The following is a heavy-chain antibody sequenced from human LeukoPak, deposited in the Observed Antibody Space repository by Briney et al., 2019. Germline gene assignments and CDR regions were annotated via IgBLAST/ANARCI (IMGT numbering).Heavy chain of an antibody. Sequence: GGSLRLSCAASGFNFRRYSLHWVRQAPGKSLEWVAFLWSDGSNTNYADSVKGRFTISRDISKNSLYLQMNSLRAEDTAVYYCARDGPHYDLDVWGQGTTVTVSS. CDR2: LWSDGSNT. CDR1: GFNFRRYS. J-gene: IGHJ6*02. D-gene: IGHD3-3*01. CDR3: ARDGPHYDLDV. V-gene: IGHV3-33*01.